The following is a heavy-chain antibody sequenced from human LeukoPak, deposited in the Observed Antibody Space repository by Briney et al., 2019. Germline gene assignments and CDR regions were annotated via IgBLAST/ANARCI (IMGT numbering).Heavy chain of an antibody. CDR3: ARERLGYSYGYPDAFDI. CDR1: GGSISSYY. Sequence: PSETLSLTCTGSGGSISSYYWSWIRQPPGKGLEWIGYIYYIGSTTYNPSLKSRVTISVDTSKNQFSLKLSSVTAADTAVYYCARERLGYSYGYPDAFDIWGQGTMVTVSS. CDR2: IYYIGST. V-gene: IGHV4-59*01. D-gene: IGHD5-18*01. J-gene: IGHJ3*02.